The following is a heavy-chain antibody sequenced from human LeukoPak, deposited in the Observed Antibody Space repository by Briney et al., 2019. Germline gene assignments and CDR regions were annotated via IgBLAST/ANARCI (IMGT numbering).Heavy chain of an antibody. CDR2: IKEDGSQK. CDR1: GFTFSSYW. V-gene: IGHV3-7*01. Sequence: AGGSLRLSCAASGFTFSSYWMTWVRQAPGKGPEWVANIKEDGSQKYYVGSVRGRFTISRDNAKNSLFLQMNSLRAEDTAVYYCARRGGSSSRRSPVDYWGQGTLVTVSS. J-gene: IGHJ4*02. D-gene: IGHD6-6*01. CDR3: ARRGGSSSRRSPVDY.